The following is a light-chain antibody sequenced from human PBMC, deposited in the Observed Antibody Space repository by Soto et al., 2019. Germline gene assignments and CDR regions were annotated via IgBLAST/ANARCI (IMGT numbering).Light chain of an antibody. CDR1: DSNIGSNS. Sequence: QSVLTQPPSASGTPGQRVTISCSGSDSNIGSNSVSWYHHLPGTAPKLLIYSNNQRPSGVTGRFSGSKSGTSASLAISGLQSEDEADYYCAAWDDIVNGYVFGTGTKVTVL. V-gene: IGLV1-44*01. CDR2: SNN. J-gene: IGLJ1*01. CDR3: AAWDDIVNGYV.